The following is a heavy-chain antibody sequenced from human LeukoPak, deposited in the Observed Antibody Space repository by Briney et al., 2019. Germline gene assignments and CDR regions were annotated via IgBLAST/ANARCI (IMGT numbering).Heavy chain of an antibody. CDR1: GFTFSSYG. V-gene: IGHV3-23*01. CDR3: ARERKYDSNFDY. D-gene: IGHD1-1*01. CDR2: ISGSGGST. Sequence: GGSLRLSCAASGFTFSSYGMSWVRQAPGKGLEWVSAISGSGGSTYYADSVKGRFTISRDNSKNTLYLQMNSLRAEDTAVYYCARERKYDSNFDYWGQGTLVTVSS. J-gene: IGHJ4*02.